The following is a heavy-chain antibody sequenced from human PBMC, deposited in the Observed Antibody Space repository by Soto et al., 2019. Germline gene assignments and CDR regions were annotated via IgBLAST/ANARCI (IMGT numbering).Heavy chain of an antibody. V-gene: IGHV1-18*01. CDR1: GYAFTSYG. D-gene: IGHD2-2*01. CDR2: ISAYNGNT. Sequence: QVHLVQSGPEVKKPGASVKVSFKASGYAFTSYGITWVRQAPGQGLEWMGWISAYNGNTNYAQRFQGRLTMTTDTSTSTAYMELRSLRSDDTAVYYCARDTSSDYWGQGTLVTVSS. J-gene: IGHJ4*02. CDR3: ARDTSSDY.